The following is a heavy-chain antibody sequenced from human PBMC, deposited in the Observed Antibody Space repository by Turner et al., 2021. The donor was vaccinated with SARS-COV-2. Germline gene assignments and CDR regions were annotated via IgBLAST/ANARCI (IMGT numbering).Heavy chain of an antibody. Sequence: QLQLQESGPGLVKPSETLSLTCTVSGGSISSSSYYWGWIRQPPGKGLEWIGSIYYSGSTYYNPSLKSRVTISVDTSKNQFSLKLSSVTAADTAVYYCAGEVVVLTTTHYGMDVWGQGTTVTDSS. CDR3: AGEVVVLTTTHYGMDV. CDR1: GGSISSSSYY. CDR2: IYYSGST. D-gene: IGHD1-26*01. V-gene: IGHV4-39*01. J-gene: IGHJ6*02.